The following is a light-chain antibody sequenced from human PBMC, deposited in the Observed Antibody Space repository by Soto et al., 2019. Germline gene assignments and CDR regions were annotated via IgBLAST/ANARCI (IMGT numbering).Light chain of an antibody. CDR3: CSSAGGSTFALV. CDR1: SSDVGSYNL. V-gene: IGLV2-23*02. J-gene: IGLJ2*01. CDR2: EVT. Sequence: QSALTQPASVSGSPGQSITISCTGTSSDVGSYNLVSWYQHLPGKAPKPMISEVTSRPSGVSDRFSGSKSGNTASLPISGLQADDEADYYCCSSAGGSTFALVFGGGTKLTVL.